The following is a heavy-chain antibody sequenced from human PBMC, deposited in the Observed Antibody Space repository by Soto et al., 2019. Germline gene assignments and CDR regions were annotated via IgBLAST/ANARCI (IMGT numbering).Heavy chain of an antibody. V-gene: IGHV3-9*01. CDR2: ISWNSGSI. CDR1: GFTFDDYA. CDR3: AKDLTRNWGRNYYYYYMDV. J-gene: IGHJ6*03. Sequence: EVQLVESGGGLVQPGRSLRLSCAASGFTFDDYAMHWVRQAPGKGLEWVSGISWNSGSIGYADSVKGRFTISRDNAKNSLYLQMNSLRAEDTALYYCAKDLTRNWGRNYYYYYMDVWGKGTTVTVSS. D-gene: IGHD7-27*01.